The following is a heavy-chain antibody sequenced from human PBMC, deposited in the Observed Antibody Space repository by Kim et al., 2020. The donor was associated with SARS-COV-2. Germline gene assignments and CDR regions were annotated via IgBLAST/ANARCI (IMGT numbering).Heavy chain of an antibody. J-gene: IGHJ6*02. Sequence: GGSLRLSCAASGFTFSTYWMHWVRQAPGKGLVWVSRMNGDGSSTSYADSVKGRFTISRDNAKNTLYLQMNSLRDEDTAVYYCARDQLPGSSGYYRTFYYYYGMDVWGQGTTVTVSS. CDR2: MNGDGSST. D-gene: IGHD3-22*01. CDR3: ARDQLPGSSGYYRTFYYYYGMDV. V-gene: IGHV3-74*01. CDR1: GFTFSTYW.